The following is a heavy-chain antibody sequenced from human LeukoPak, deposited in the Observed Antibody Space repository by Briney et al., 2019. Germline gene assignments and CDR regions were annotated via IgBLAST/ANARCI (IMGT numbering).Heavy chain of an antibody. CDR1: GSCFTSYW. V-gene: IGHV5-51*01. CDR2: IYPGDSDT. Sequence: GASLQISCKASGSCFTSYWIGWVRQMPGKGLEWMGIIYPGDSDTRYSPSFQGQVTISADKSISTAYLQWSSLKALDTAMYYCARHIGSGTYYPLDYWGQGTLVTVSS. CDR3: ARHIGSGTYYPLDY. D-gene: IGHD3-10*01. J-gene: IGHJ4*02.